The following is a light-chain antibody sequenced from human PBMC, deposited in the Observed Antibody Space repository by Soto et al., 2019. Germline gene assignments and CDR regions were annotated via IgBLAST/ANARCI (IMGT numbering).Light chain of an antibody. CDR2: GAS. Sequence: EVVMTRSPGTLYVNPGERATLSCRASQSVSSNLAWYQQKPGQAPRLLIFGASIRDTGIPDRFSGSGSGTDFTLTISRLEPEDFAVYHCQLYGSSPTTFGHGTKV. J-gene: IGKJ1*01. CDR1: QSVSSN. CDR3: QLYGSSPTT. V-gene: IGKV3-20*01.